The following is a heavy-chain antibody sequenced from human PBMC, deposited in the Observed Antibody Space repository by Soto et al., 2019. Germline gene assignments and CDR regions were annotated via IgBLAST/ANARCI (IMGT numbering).Heavy chain of an antibody. D-gene: IGHD1-26*01. Sequence: QVQLVQSGAEVREPGASVKVSCKASGYSFTSLDINWVRQTAGQGLEWMGWMEPSTGRTGYAQKFQGRVTMTRDTSIHTAYMELTTLTSDDTAVYYCERGVSAGVDYGGQGTLVIVSS. V-gene: IGHV1-8*01. J-gene: IGHJ4*02. CDR3: ERGVSAGVDY. CDR2: MEPSTGRT. CDR1: GYSFTSLD.